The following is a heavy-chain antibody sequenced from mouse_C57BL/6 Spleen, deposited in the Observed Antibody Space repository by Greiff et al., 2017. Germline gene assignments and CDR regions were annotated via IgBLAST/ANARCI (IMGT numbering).Heavy chain of an antibody. D-gene: IGHD2-5*01. CDR1: GFTFSSYA. Sequence: EVKLVESGEGLVKPGGSLKLSCAASGFTFSSYAMSWVRQTPEKRLEWVAYISSGGDYIYYADTVKGRFTISRDNARNTLYLQMSSLKSEDTAMYYCTRDRYSNYPYAMDYWGQGTSVTVSS. CDR2: ISSGGDYI. V-gene: IGHV5-9-1*02. CDR3: TRDRYSNYPYAMDY. J-gene: IGHJ4*01.